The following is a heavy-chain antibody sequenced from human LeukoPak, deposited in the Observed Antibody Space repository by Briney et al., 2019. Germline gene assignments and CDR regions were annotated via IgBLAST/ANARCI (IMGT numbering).Heavy chain of an antibody. V-gene: IGHV4-39*01. Sequence: PSETLSLTSTVSGGSIYSSSYCCGCTRQPPGKGLEYIGFLYYTGRTYYTPSLRSRVALSVDTSKNPISLKLSSVTAADTTVYYCVRLRVASSRGCIDSWGQGTLVTVSS. CDR2: LYYTGRT. J-gene: IGHJ4*02. CDR3: VRLRVASSRGCIDS. D-gene: IGHD6-19*01. CDR1: GGSIYSSSYC.